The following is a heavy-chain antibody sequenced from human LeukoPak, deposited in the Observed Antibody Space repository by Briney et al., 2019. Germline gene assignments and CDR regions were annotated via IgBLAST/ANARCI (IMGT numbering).Heavy chain of an antibody. Sequence: GGSLRLSCAASGFTFSSYTMNWVRQAPGHGLEWVSSISSSSSYMYYADSVKGRFTISRDNAKNSLYLQMNSLRAEDTAVYYCARDRDVPAIGMDVWGQGTTVTVSS. CDR3: ARDRDVPAIGMDV. V-gene: IGHV3-21*06. CDR2: ISSSSSYM. CDR1: GFTFSSYT. J-gene: IGHJ6*02.